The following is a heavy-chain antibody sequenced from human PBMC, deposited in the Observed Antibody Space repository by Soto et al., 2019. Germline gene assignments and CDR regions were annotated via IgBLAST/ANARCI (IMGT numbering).Heavy chain of an antibody. J-gene: IGHJ4*02. D-gene: IGHD4-17*01. CDR1: GFTFRNYW. V-gene: IGHV3-7*01. CDR3: ARWKWDSGDCHLDY. Sequence: PGGSLRLSCAASGFTFRNYWMTWVRQAPGRGLEWVANIKQDGGQTKYVDSVKGRFTISRDNAKNSLYLQMSSLRAEDTAVYYCARWKWDSGDCHLDYWGQGSLVTVSS. CDR2: IKQDGGQT.